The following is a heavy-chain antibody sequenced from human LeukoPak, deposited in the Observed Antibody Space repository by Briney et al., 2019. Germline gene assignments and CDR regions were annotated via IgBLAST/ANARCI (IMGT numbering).Heavy chain of an antibody. CDR2: IYYSGST. CDR1: GGSISSGDYY. CDR3: ANGIVGAPDYYMDV. V-gene: IGHV4-30-4*08. Sequence: SQTLSLTCTVSGGSISSGDYYWSWIRRPPWKGLEWIGYIYYSGSTYYNQSLKSQCTISVDTSKNQFSLKLSSVTAADTAVYYCANGIVGAPDYYMDVWGKGTTVTVSS. J-gene: IGHJ6*03. D-gene: IGHD1-26*01.